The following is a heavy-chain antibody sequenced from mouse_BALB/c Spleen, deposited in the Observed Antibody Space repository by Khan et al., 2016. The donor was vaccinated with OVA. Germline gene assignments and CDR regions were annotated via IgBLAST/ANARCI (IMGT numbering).Heavy chain of an antibody. J-gene: IGHJ3*01. V-gene: IGHV1S135*01. CDR1: GYSFTSYY. D-gene: IGHD2-2*01. Sequence: VQLQQSGPELMKPGASVKISCKASGYSFTSYYIHWVMQSHGKSLEWIGYIDPFSGGTTYNQKLEGKATLTVDKSSSTAYIHLRNLTYEDSAVYYCTRHGSVAWFTYWGQGTLVTVSA. CDR2: IDPFSGGT. CDR3: TRHGSVAWFTY.